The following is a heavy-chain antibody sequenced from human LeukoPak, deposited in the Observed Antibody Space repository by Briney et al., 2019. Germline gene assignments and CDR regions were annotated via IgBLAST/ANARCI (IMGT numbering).Heavy chain of an antibody. D-gene: IGHD3-10*01. J-gene: IGHJ4*02. V-gene: IGHV3-23*01. CDR3: AKGSDYYGSVTSKKTD. CDR1: GFTFSNYA. CDR2: ISGGSGNI. Sequence: GSLRLSCSVSGFTFSNYAMHWVRPAPGKGLEWVSLISGGSGNIYYVDSVKGRFTISKDNSKNTLYVQMTSLRAEDTAIYYCAKGSDYYGSVTSKKTDWGQGTLVTVSS.